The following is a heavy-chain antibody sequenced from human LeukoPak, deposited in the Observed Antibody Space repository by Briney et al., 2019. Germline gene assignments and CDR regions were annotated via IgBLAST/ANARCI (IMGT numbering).Heavy chain of an antibody. D-gene: IGHD2-2*01. CDR3: ARAQCSSTNCFFDP. J-gene: IGHJ5*02. Sequence: SETLSLTCTVSGGSISSYYWSWIRQPAGKGLEWIGRIYTSGSTNYNPSLKSRVTMSVDTSKNQFSLKLSSVTAADTAVYYCARAQCSSTNCFFDPWGQGTLVTVSS. CDR2: IYTSGST. CDR1: GGSISSYY. V-gene: IGHV4-4*07.